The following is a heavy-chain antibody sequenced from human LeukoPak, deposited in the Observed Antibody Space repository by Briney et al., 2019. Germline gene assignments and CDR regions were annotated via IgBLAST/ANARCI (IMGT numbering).Heavy chain of an antibody. V-gene: IGHV4-39*01. CDR3: ARYVVYGSGKYYFDY. CDR2: IYYSGRT. CDR1: DDSISSYY. Sequence: PSETLSLTCTVSDDSISSYYWGWIRQPPGKGLEWIGSIYYSGRTYYNPSLKSRVTISVDTSENQFSLKLSSVTAADTAVYYCARYVVYGSGKYYFDYWGQGTLVTVSS. J-gene: IGHJ4*02. D-gene: IGHD3-10*01.